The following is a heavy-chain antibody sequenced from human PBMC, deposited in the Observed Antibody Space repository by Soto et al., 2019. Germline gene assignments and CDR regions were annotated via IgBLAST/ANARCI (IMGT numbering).Heavy chain of an antibody. CDR2: IYYSGST. CDR1: GGSISSYY. V-gene: IGHV4-59*08. D-gene: IGHD3-10*01. CDR3: ARSKVPQYYFDY. J-gene: IGHJ4*02. Sequence: SETLSLTCTVSGGSISSYYWSWIRQPPGKGLEWIGYIYYSGSTNYNPSLKSRVTISVDTSKNQFSLKLSSVTAADTAVYYCARSKVPQYYFDYWGQGTLVTVSS.